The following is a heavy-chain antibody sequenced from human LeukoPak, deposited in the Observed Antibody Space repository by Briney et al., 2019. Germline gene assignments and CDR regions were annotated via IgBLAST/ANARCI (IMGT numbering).Heavy chain of an antibody. Sequence: SETLSLTCTVSGGSISSGSYYWSWIRQPAGKGLEWIGRIYTSGSTNYNPSLKSRVTISADTSKNQFSLKLSSVTAADTAVYYCARGVRNVVVPAAHYYYYMDVWGKGTTVTVSS. CDR1: GGSISSGSYY. CDR2: IYTSGST. D-gene: IGHD2-2*01. J-gene: IGHJ6*03. CDR3: ARGVRNVVVPAAHYYYYMDV. V-gene: IGHV4-61*02.